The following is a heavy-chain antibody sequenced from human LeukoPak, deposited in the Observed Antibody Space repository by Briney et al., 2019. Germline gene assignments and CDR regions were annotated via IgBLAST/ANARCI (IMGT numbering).Heavy chain of an antibody. CDR1: GGSISSYY. CDR2: IYYSGST. D-gene: IGHD3-22*01. V-gene: IGHV4-59*01. Sequence: SETLSLTCTVSGGSISSYYGSWIRQPPGKGLEWIGYIYYSGSTNYTPSLKRRVTISVDTSKNQFSLKLSSLTAADTAVYYCARDYSSGRDFWGQGTLVTVSS. CDR3: ARDYSSGRDF. J-gene: IGHJ4*02.